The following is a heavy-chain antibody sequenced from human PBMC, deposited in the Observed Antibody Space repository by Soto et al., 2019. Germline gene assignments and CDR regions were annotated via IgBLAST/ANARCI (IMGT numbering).Heavy chain of an antibody. V-gene: IGHV3-30*18. Sequence: GGSLRLSCAASGFTFNSYAMHWVRQAPGKGLEWVAVMSHDGSNKYFADSVKGRFTISRDNSKNTLYLQMNSLRAEDTAVYYCAKDDRYCRGTSCDYYYYYYMDVWGKGTTVTVSS. J-gene: IGHJ6*03. D-gene: IGHD2-2*01. CDR2: MSHDGSNK. CDR1: GFTFNSYA. CDR3: AKDDRYCRGTSCDYYYYYYMDV.